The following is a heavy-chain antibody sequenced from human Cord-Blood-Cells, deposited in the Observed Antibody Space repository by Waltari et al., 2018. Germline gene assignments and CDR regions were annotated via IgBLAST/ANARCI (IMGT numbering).Heavy chain of an antibody. Sequence: QVQLQESGPGLVKPSETLSLTCTVSGGSISSYYWSWIRQPAGQGLEWIGRIYTSGSPNYNPSLKRRFTMSVDTSKNQLSLKLSSVTAADTAVYYCARDGAPGIAAAGTASFDYWGQGTLVTVSS. CDR3: ARDGAPGIAAAGTASFDY. D-gene: IGHD6-13*01. V-gene: IGHV4-4*07. J-gene: IGHJ4*02. CDR1: GGSISSYY. CDR2: IYTSGSP.